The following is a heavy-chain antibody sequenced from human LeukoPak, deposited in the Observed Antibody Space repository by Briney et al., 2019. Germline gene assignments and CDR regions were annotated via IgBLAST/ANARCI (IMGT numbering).Heavy chain of an antibody. CDR1: DASISNYY. CDR2: IYTSVST. J-gene: IGHJ5*02. V-gene: IGHV4-4*07. Sequence: SETLSLTCTVSDASISNYYWSWIRQPAGKGLEWIGRIYTSVSTNYNPSLKSRVTISVDTSKNQFSLKLSSVTAADTAVYYCARSRYSSSFLRSNWFDPWGQGTLVTVSS. CDR3: ARSRYSSSFLRSNWFDP. D-gene: IGHD6-6*01.